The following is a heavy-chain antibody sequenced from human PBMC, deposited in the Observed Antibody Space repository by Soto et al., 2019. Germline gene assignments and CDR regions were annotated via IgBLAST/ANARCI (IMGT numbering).Heavy chain of an antibody. V-gene: IGHV4-39*01. CDR3: ARDYGSYAVDI. Sequence: SETLSLTCTVSGGSVSSSSYYWGWIRQPPGKGLEYIGNIYDSETTYYNPSLKSRVTISVDTSKNQFSLNLTSVTVADTAVYYCARDYGSYAVDIWGQGTMVTVSS. CDR1: GGSVSSSSYY. J-gene: IGHJ3*02. D-gene: IGHD4-17*01. CDR2: IYDSETT.